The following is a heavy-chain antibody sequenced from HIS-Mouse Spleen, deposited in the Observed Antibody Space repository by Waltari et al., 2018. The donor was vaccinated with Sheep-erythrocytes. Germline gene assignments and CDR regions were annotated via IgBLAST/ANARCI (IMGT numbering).Heavy chain of an antibody. Sequence: EVQLVESGGGLVQPGGSLRLSCAASGFTLSSYWMSWVRQAPGKWLEWVANIKQDVSKKYYVDNAKNSLYLQMNSLRAEDTAVYYCARRVEAAAERWFDPWGQGTLVTVSS. CDR1: GFTLSSYW. J-gene: IGHJ5*02. CDR2: IKQDVSKK. CDR3: ARRVEAAAERWFDP. V-gene: IGHV3-7*01. D-gene: IGHD6-13*01.